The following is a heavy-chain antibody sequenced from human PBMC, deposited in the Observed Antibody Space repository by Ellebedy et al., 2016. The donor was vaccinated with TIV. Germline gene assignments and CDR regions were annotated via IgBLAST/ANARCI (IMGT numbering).Heavy chain of an antibody. CDR2: IYHSGST. CDR1: AGSFSSYY. V-gene: IGHV4-59*01. J-gene: IGHJ4*02. D-gene: IGHD2-21*02. CDR3: ASMVTAYFEY. Sequence: MPSETLSLTCTVSAGSFSSYYWSWIRQPPGKGLEWIGYIYHSGSTYYNPSLRSRVTISVDTSKNQFSLKLSSVTAADTAVYYCASMVTAYFEYWGQGTRVTVSS.